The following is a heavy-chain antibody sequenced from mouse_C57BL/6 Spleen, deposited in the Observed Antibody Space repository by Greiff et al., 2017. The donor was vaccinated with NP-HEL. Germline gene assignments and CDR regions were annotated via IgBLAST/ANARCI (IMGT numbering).Heavy chain of an antibody. CDR3: ARFVYYCGSRNWYFDV. Sequence: VQLQQSGAELMKPGASVKLSCKATGYTFTGYWIEWVKQRPGHGLEWIGEILPGSGSTNYNEKFKGKATFTADTSANTAYMQLSSLTTEDSAIYCCARFVYYCGSRNWYFDVWGTGTTVTVSS. J-gene: IGHJ1*03. V-gene: IGHV1-9*01. CDR2: ILPGSGST. D-gene: IGHD1-1*01. CDR1: GYTFTGYW.